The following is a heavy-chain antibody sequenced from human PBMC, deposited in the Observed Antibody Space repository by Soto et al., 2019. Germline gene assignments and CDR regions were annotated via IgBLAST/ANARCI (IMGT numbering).Heavy chain of an antibody. V-gene: IGHV1-46*03. CDR2: INPSARSA. Sequence: SVQVSCKASGYTFTNYYLHWVRQAPGQGLEWVGMINPSARSASYAQKLRGRLTMDRDTSTTTVYMELSRLTSEDTAVYYCARDNSAANGGLDYWGLGTLVTVSS. CDR3: ARDNSAANGGLDY. D-gene: IGHD1-1*01. CDR1: GYTFTNYY. J-gene: IGHJ4*02.